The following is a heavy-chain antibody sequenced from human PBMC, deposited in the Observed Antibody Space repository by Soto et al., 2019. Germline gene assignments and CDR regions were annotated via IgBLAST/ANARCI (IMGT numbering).Heavy chain of an antibody. CDR3: ARGKAAAAPYYYYYGMDV. CDR1: GYTLTELS. J-gene: IGHJ6*02. V-gene: IGHV1-24*01. CDR2: FDPEDGET. Sequence: ASVKVSCKVSGYTLTELSMHWVRQAPGKGLEWMGGFDPEDGETIYAQKFQGRVTMTEDTSTDTAYMELSSLRSEDTAVYYCARGKAAAAPYYYYYGMDVWGQGTTVTVSS. D-gene: IGHD6-13*01.